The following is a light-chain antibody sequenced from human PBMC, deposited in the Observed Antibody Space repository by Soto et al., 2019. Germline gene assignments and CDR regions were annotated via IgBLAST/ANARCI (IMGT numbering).Light chain of an antibody. CDR3: QHYNSYSEA. V-gene: IGKV1-5*03. CDR1: QTISSW. J-gene: IGKJ1*01. Sequence: DIHMTQSPSTLSGSVGYRFTITCRASQTISSWLAWYQQKPGKAPKLLMYKASTLKSGVPSRFRGSGSGTEFTLIISSLQPDDFATYYCQHYNSYSEAFGQGTKVDIK. CDR2: KAS.